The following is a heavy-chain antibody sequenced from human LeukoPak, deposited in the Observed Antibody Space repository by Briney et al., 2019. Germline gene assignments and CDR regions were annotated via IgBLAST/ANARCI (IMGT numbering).Heavy chain of an antibody. J-gene: IGHJ3*02. V-gene: IGHV1-18*01. CDR3: ARVGGIVLMVYAPFDAFDI. Sequence: ASVKVSCKASGYTFTSYGISWVRQAPGQGLEWMGWISAYNGNTNYAQKLQGRVTMTTDTSTSTAYMELRSLRSDDTAVYYCARVGGIVLMVYAPFDAFDIWGQGTMVTVSS. D-gene: IGHD2-8*01. CDR2: ISAYNGNT. CDR1: GYTFTSYG.